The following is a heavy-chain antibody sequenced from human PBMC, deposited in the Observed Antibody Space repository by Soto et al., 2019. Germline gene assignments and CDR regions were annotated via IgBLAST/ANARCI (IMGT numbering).Heavy chain of an antibody. J-gene: IGHJ2*01. Sequence: GGSLRLSCAASGFTFSGSAMHWVRQASGKGLEWVGRIRSKANSYATAYAASVKGRFTISRDDSKNTAYLQMNSLKTEDTAVYYCTSPPSYSSSWYGWYFDLWGRGTLVTVSS. CDR3: TSPPSYSSSWYGWYFDL. CDR1: GFTFSGSA. CDR2: IRSKANSYAT. V-gene: IGHV3-73*01. D-gene: IGHD6-13*01.